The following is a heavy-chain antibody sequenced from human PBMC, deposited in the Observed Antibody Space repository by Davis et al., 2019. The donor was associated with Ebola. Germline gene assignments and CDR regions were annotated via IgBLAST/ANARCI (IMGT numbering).Heavy chain of an antibody. D-gene: IGHD3-22*01. CDR3: ARHPAYYYDSSGYYIRGYYFDY. V-gene: IGHV4-34*01. CDR1: GGSFSGYY. J-gene: IGHJ4*02. Sequence: SETLSLTCAVYGGSFSGYYWSWIRQPPGKGLEWIGEINHSGSTNYNPSLKSRVTISVDTSKNQFSLKLSSVTAADTAVYYCARHPAYYYDSSGYYIRGYYFDYWGQGTLVTVSS. CDR2: INHSGST.